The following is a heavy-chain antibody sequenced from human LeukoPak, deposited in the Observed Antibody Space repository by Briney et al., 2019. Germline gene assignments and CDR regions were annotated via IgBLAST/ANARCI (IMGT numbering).Heavy chain of an antibody. V-gene: IGHV6-1*01. CDR2: TFYRSKWYN. CDR3: ARGSNYGSGSYLFDC. D-gene: IGHD3-10*01. J-gene: IGHJ4*02. CDR1: GDSVSSNSAA. Sequence: SQTLSLTCAISGDSVSSNSAAWSWIRQSPSRGLEWLGRTFYRSKWYNDYATSVKSRIIINPDTSKNQSSLQVNSVTPEDTAVYYCARGSNYGSGSYLFDCWGQGTLVTVSS.